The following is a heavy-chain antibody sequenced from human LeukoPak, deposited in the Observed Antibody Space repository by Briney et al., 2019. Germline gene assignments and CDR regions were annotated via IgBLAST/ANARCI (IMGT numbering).Heavy chain of an antibody. CDR3: ARQESYCSSTSCYTPYYYYYYYMDV. D-gene: IGHD2-2*02. CDR2: IYYSGST. CDR1: GYSISSGYY. J-gene: IGHJ6*03. V-gene: IGHV4-38-2*02. Sequence: PSETLSLTCTVSGYSISSGYYWGWIRQPPGKGLEWIGSIYYSGSTYYNPSPKSRVTISVDTSKNQFSLKLSSVTAADTAVYYCARQESYCSSTSCYTPYYYYYYYMDVWGKGTTVTVSS.